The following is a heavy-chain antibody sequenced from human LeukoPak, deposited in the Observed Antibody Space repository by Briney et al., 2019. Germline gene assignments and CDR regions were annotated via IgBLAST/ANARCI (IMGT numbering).Heavy chain of an antibody. J-gene: IGHJ4*02. CDR1: GGSISSGDYY. CDR3: ARTPPTVWGHYFDY. D-gene: IGHD4-11*01. Sequence: SETLSLTCTVSGGSISSGDYYWSWIRQPPGKGLEWIGYIYYSGSTYYNPSLKSRVTISVDTSKNQFSLKLSSVTAADTAVYYCARTPPTVWGHYFDYWGQGTLVTVSS. V-gene: IGHV4-30-4*08. CDR2: IYYSGST.